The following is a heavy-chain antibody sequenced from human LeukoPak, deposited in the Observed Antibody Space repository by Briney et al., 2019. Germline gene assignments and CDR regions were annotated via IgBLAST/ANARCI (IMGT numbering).Heavy chain of an antibody. CDR2: ISSSSYTI. J-gene: IGHJ4*02. D-gene: IGHD3-22*01. CDR1: GFTFSTYT. Sequence: GGSLRLSCGASGFTFSTYTMNWVRQAPGKGLEWVSSISSSSYTIYYADSVRGRFTISRDNARNSLYLQMNSLRAEDTAVYYCARGHYYDSRLLTSWGQGTLVTVSS. CDR3: ARGHYYDSRLLTS. V-gene: IGHV3-48*01.